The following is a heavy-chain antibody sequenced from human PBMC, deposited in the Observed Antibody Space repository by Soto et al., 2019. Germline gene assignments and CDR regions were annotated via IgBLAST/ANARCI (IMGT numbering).Heavy chain of an antibody. CDR2: INHSGST. Sequence: SETLSLTCAVYGGSFSGYYWSWIRQPPGKGLEWIGEINHSGSTNYNPSLKSRVTISRDNAKNSLYLQMNSLRAEDTAVYYCARDHVPPARDYYYYGMDVWGQGTTVTVSS. CDR3: ARDHVPPARDYYYYGMDV. J-gene: IGHJ6*02. CDR1: GGSFSGYY. V-gene: IGHV4-34*01. D-gene: IGHD6-6*01.